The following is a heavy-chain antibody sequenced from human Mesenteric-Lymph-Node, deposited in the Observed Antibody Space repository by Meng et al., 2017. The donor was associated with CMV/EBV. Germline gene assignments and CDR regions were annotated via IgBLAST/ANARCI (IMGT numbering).Heavy chain of an antibody. Sequence: ESLKISRAVYGGSFSGYYWSWIRQRPGKGLEWIGEINHSGSTNYNPSLKSRVTISVDTSKNQFSLKLSSVTAADTAVYYCARDPVVGATTWGQGTLVTVSS. V-gene: IGHV4-34*01. D-gene: IGHD1-26*01. CDR2: INHSGST. CDR3: ARDPVVGATT. CDR1: GGSFSGYY. J-gene: IGHJ4*02.